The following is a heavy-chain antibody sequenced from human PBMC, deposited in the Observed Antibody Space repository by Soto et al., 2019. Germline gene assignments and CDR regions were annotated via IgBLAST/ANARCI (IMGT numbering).Heavy chain of an antibody. CDR2: INAGNGNT. CDR3: ARDESWAIAVAGSFDY. J-gene: IGHJ4*02. Sequence: QVQLVQSGAEVKKPGASVKVSCKASGYTFTSYAMHWVRQAPGQRLEWMGWINAGNGNTKYSQKFQGRVTITRDTSASTADMALSSLRSEDTAVYYCARDESWAIAVAGSFDYWGQGTLVTVSS. CDR1: GYTFTSYA. V-gene: IGHV1-3*01. D-gene: IGHD6-19*01.